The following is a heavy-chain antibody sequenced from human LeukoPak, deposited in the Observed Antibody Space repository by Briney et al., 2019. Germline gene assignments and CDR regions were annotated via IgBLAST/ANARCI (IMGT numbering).Heavy chain of an antibody. CDR2: INTNTGNP. J-gene: IGHJ4*02. Sequence: GASVKVSCKASGYTFTSYGISWVRQAPGQGLEWMGWINTNTGNPTYAQGFTGRFVFSLDTSVSTAYLQINSLKAEDTAVYYCAREGRSGSSWFLANWGQGVLVTVSS. CDR1: GYTFTSYG. V-gene: IGHV7-4-1*02. D-gene: IGHD6-13*01. CDR3: AREGRSGSSWFLAN.